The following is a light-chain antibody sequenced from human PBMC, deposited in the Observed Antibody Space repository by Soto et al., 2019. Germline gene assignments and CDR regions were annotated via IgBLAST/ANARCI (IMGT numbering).Light chain of an antibody. V-gene: IGLV2-14*01. J-gene: IGLJ2*01. CDR1: SSDVGGYNY. CDR2: DVS. Sequence: QSALTQPASVSGSPGQSITISCTGTSSDVGGYNYVSWYQQHPGKAPKLMIYDVSNRPSGVSNRFSGSKSGNMASLTISGLQADDEADYYCSSYTSSSTVVFGGGTKLTVL. CDR3: SSYTSSSTVV.